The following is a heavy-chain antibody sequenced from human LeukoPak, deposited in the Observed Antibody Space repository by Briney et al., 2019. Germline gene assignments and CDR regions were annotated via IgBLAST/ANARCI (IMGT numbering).Heavy chain of an antibody. CDR2: IWYDGKNDQ. CDR1: GFTFSRYG. V-gene: IGHV3-30*02. CDR3: CKDRCSSSTCREAFEI. D-gene: IGHD2-2*01. J-gene: IGHJ3*02. Sequence: GGSLRLSCAVSGFTFSRYGMHWIRQAPGKGMVGVAFIWYDGKNDQEYAESVKGRFTISRDNSKNTLYLQMNSLRTEDTAMYYCCKDRCSSSTCREAFEIWGQGTLVTVSS.